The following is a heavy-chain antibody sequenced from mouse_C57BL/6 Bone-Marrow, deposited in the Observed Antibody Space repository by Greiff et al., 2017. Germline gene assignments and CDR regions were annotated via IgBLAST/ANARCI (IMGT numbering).Heavy chain of an antibody. Sequence: QVQLQQPGAELVKPWASVKLSCKASGYTFTSYWMHWVKQRPGQGLEWIGLFHPNSGSTNYNEKFKSKATLTVDKSSSTAYMQISSLTSEDSAVYYCARSYDGYQRVFYYWGQGTTLTVSS. CDR3: ARSYDGYQRVFYY. J-gene: IGHJ2*01. V-gene: IGHV1-64*01. D-gene: IGHD2-3*01. CDR2: FHPNSGST. CDR1: GYTFTSYW.